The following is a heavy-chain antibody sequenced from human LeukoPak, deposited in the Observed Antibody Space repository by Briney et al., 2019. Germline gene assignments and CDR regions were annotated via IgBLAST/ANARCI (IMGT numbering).Heavy chain of an antibody. J-gene: IGHJ4*02. V-gene: IGHV4-39*01. D-gene: IGHD6-13*01. CDR2: IYYSGCT. CDR3: ARQALPGIAC. CDR1: GGSISSSTYH. Sequence: PSETLSLTCTASGGSISSSTYHWGWIRQPPGKGLEWIGIIYYSGCTYYNPSLKSRFTISLDASKNQFSLKLSSVTAADTAIYYCARQALPGIACWGEGTLVTVSS.